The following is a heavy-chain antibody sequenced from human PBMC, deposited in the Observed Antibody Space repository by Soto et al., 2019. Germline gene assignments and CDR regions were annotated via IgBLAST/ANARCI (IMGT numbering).Heavy chain of an antibody. V-gene: IGHV1-18*01. J-gene: IGHJ6*02. CDR2: ISAYNGNT. Sequence: QVQLVQSGAEVKKPGASVKVSCKASGYTFTSYGISWVRQAPGQGLEWMGWISAYNGNTNYAQKLEGRFSMTTETSTSTAYMELRSLRSDDTAVYYCASSYCGGDCYSVYYYYGMDVWGQGTTVTVSS. D-gene: IGHD2-21*02. CDR3: ASSYCGGDCYSVYYYYGMDV. CDR1: GYTFTSYG.